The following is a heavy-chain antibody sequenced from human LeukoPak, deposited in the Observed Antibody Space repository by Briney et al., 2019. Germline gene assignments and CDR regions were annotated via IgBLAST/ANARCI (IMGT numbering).Heavy chain of an antibody. D-gene: IGHD5-12*01. J-gene: IGHJ4*02. Sequence: GGSLRLSCAASGFTFSSYAMSWVRQAPGKGLEWVANIKQDGSEKYYVDSVKGRFTISRDNAKNSLYLQMNSLRAEDTAVYYCATGGKWLALEYWGRGTLVTVSS. V-gene: IGHV3-7*01. CDR1: GFTFSSYA. CDR2: IKQDGSEK. CDR3: ATGGKWLALEY.